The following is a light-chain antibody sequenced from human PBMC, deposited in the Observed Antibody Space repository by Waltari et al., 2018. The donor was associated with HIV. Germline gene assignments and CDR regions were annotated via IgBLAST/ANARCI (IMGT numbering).Light chain of an antibody. V-gene: IGKV2-28*01. J-gene: IGKJ4*01. Sequence: DIVMTQSPLSLPVTPGEPASISCRSSQSLLQSNGYNYLDWYLQKPGQSPQLLISLGSNRASGVPDRFSGSGSGTDFTLKISRVEAEDVGVYYCMQSLQTPLTFGGGTKVEIK. CDR3: MQSLQTPLT. CDR1: QSLLQSNGYNY. CDR2: LGS.